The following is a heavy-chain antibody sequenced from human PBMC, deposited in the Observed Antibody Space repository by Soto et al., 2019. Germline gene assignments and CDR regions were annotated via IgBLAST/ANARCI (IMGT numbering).Heavy chain of an antibody. D-gene: IGHD3-10*01. CDR3: AKRVLWFGERYIDY. Sequence: SETLSLTCTVSGGSISSYYWSWIRQPPGKGLEWIGYIYYSGSTNYNPSPKSRVTISVDTSKNQFSLKLSSVTAADTAVYYCAKRVLWFGERYIDYWGQGTLVTVSS. CDR1: GGSISSYY. V-gene: IGHV4-59*12. J-gene: IGHJ4*02. CDR2: IYYSGST.